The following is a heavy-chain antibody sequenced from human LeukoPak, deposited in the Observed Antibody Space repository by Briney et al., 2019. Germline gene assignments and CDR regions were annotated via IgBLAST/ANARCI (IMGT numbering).Heavy chain of an antibody. CDR1: GFTFSSYG. CDR2: ISYDGSNK. Sequence: GGSLRLSCAASGFTFSSYGMHWVRQAPGKGLEWVAVISYDGSNKYYADSVKGRFTISRDNSKNTLYLQMNSLRAEDTAVYYCARDYYGSGSYSALSDYWGQGTLVTVSS. J-gene: IGHJ4*02. V-gene: IGHV3-30*03. D-gene: IGHD3-10*01. CDR3: ARDYYGSGSYSALSDY.